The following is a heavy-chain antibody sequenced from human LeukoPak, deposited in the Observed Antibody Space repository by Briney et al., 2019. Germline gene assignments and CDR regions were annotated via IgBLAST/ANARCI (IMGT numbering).Heavy chain of an antibody. J-gene: IGHJ4*02. CDR1: GXTFDGYA. D-gene: IGHD1-14*01. CDR3: ARNLLY. V-gene: IGHV3-43*02. CDR2: ITGDGYST. Sequence: GGSLRLSCAASGXTFDGYALHWVRQAPGKGLEWVFLITGDGYSTYYADSVKGRFTISRDNSNNSLYLQMNSLSTEDTALYYCARNLLYWGQGTLVTVSS.